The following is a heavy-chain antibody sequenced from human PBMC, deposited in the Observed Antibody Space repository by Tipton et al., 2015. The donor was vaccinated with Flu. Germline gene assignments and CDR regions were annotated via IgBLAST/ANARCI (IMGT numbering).Heavy chain of an antibody. J-gene: IGHJ4*02. CDR2: IYTSGST. CDR3: ARSKYPPQGGVVDDY. V-gene: IGHV4-61*02. CDR1: GGSISSGSYY. Sequence: TLSLTCTVSGGSISSGSYYWSWIRQPAGKGLEWIGRIYTSGSTNYNPSLKSRVTISVDTSKNQFSLKLSSVTAADTAVYYCARSKYPPQGGVVDDYWGQGTLFTVSS. D-gene: IGHD3-3*01.